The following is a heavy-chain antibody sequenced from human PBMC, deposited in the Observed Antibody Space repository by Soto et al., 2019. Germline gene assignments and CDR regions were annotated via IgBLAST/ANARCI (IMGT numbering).Heavy chain of an antibody. Sequence: ASVKVSCKASGGTFSSYAISWVRQAPGKGLEWMGGFDPEDGETIYAQKFQGRVTMTEDTSTDTAYMELSSLRSEDTAVYYCATGGHTIVVSYWGQGTLVTVSS. J-gene: IGHJ4*02. V-gene: IGHV1-24*01. CDR3: ATGGHTIVVSY. CDR2: FDPEDGET. D-gene: IGHD2-15*01. CDR1: GGTFSSYA.